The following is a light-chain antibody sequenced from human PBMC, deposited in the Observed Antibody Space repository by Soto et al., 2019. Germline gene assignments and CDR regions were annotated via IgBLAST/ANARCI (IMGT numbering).Light chain of an antibody. V-gene: IGKV1-5*03. CDR2: KAS. J-gene: IGKJ1*01. CDR3: QQYNTYPWT. CDR1: QTISSW. Sequence: DIQMTQSPSTLSGSVGDRVTITCRASQTISSWLAWYQQKPGKAPKLLIYKASTLKSGVPSRFSGSGSGTEFTFTITSLQPDDFATYFCQQYNTYPWTFGQGTKVDIK.